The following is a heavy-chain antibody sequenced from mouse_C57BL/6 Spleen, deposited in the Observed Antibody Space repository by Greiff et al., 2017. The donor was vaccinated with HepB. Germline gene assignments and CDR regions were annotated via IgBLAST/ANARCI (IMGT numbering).Heavy chain of an antibody. CDR3: ARSSDYYGTFDY. J-gene: IGHJ2*01. CDR1: GYSFTSYY. CDR2: IYPGSGNT. Sequence: VQLQQSGPELVKPGASVKISCKASGYSFTSYYIHWVKQRPGQGLEWIGWIYPGSGNTKYNEKFKGKATLTADTSSSTAYMQLSSLTSEDSAVYYCARSSDYYGTFDYWGQGTTLTVSS. V-gene: IGHV1-66*01. D-gene: IGHD1-1*01.